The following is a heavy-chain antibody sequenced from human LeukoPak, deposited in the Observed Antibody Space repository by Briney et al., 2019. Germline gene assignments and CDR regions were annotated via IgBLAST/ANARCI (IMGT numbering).Heavy chain of an antibody. CDR3: ARVSNGWPWSRFDP. CDR1: GGSISSSSYY. CDR2: IYYSGST. V-gene: IGHV4-39*07. D-gene: IGHD6-19*01. J-gene: IGHJ5*02. Sequence: PSETLSLTCTVSGGSISSSSYYWGWIRQPPGKGLEWIGSIYYSGSTYYNPSLKSRVTISVDTSKNQFSLKLSSVTAADTAVYYCARVSNGWPWSRFDPWGQGTLVTVSS.